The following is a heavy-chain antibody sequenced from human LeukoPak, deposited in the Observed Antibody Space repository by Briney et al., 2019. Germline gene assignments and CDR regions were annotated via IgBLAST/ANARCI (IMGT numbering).Heavy chain of an antibody. J-gene: IGHJ4*02. CDR1: GGSISSEPYY. CDR2: MYTSGST. V-gene: IGHV4-61*02. CDR3: ARVGRSCSGGSCRLYFDY. Sequence: SQTLSLTCTVSGGSISSEPYYWSWIRQSAGKRLEWIGRMYTSGSTHYNPSLKSRLSTSVDTSKNQLSLNLSSVTAADTAVYYCARVGRSCSGGSCRLYFDYWGQGILAIVSS. D-gene: IGHD2-15*01.